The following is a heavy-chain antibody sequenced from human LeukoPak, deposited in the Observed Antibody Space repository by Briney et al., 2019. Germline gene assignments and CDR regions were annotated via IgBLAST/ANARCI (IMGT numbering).Heavy chain of an antibody. V-gene: IGHV3-30*18. CDR1: GFTFSSYG. CDR2: ISYDGSNK. D-gene: IGHD3-16*02. J-gene: IGHJ4*02. CDR3: AKDNLDFDYDYVWGSYRDNYFDY. Sequence: GGSLRLSCAASGFTFSSYGMHWVRQAPGKGLEWVAVISYDGSNKYYADSVKGRFTISRDNSKNTLYLQMNSLRAEDTAVYYCAKDNLDFDYDYVWGSYRDNYFDYWGQGTLVTVSS.